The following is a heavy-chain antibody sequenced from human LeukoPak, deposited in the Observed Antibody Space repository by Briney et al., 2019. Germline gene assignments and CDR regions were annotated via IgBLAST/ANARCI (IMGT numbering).Heavy chain of an antibody. CDR1: GGSMSPNH. CDR2: IYYSGST. V-gene: IGHV4-59*08. CDR3: ARAVSGRFDY. J-gene: IGHJ4*02. Sequence: SETLSLTCTVSGGSMSPNHWGWIRQPPGKGLEWTGYIYYSGSTNYNPSLNSRVTISVDTSKNQFSLRLSSVTAADTAIYYCARAVSGRFDYWGQGTLVTVSS. D-gene: IGHD6-19*01.